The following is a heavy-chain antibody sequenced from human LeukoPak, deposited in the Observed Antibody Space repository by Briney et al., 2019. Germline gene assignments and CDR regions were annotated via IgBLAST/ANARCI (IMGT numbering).Heavy chain of an antibody. CDR2: ISGSGFTT. D-gene: IGHD6-19*01. CDR3: AKAVAGTWYSFDY. V-gene: IGHV3-23*01. Sequence: AGSLRLSCAASGFTFSSYAMNWVRQAPGKGLEWVSAISGSGFTTYYADSVKGRFTISRDNSKSTLYLQMNSLTAEDTAVYYCAKAVAGTWYSFDYWGQGSLVTVSS. J-gene: IGHJ4*02. CDR1: GFTFSSYA.